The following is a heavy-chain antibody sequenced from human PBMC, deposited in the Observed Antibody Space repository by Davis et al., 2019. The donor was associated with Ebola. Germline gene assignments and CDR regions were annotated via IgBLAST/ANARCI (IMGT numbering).Heavy chain of an antibody. Sequence: ASVKVSCKASGYTFTSYDINWVRQATGQGLEWMGWMNPNSGNTGYAQKFQGRVTMTRNTSISTAYMELSSLRSEDTAVYYCARGVDHEGPPNLWGQGTLVTVSS. V-gene: IGHV1-8*01. CDR3: ARGVDHEGPPNL. CDR1: GYTFTSYD. J-gene: IGHJ4*02. CDR2: MNPNSGNT.